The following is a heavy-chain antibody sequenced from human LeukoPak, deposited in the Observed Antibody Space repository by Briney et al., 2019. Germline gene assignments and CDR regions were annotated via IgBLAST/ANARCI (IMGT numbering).Heavy chain of an antibody. V-gene: IGHV4-38-2*02. CDR1: SYSISSGYY. Sequence: TTSETLSLTCAVSSYSISSGYYWGWIRQPPGKGLEWIGSIYHGGSTYYNPSLKSRVTISVDTSKNQFSLKLSSVTAADTAVFYCAREKSSGYWYFDLWGRGTLVTVSS. CDR3: AREKSSGYWYFDL. CDR2: IYHGGST. D-gene: IGHD3-22*01. J-gene: IGHJ2*01.